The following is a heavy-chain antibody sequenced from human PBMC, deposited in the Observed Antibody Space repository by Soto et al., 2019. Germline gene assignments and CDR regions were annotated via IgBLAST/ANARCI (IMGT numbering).Heavy chain of an antibody. D-gene: IGHD6-6*01. CDR3: ARDLVNQWGADGPYSSSPLYFDY. V-gene: IGHV3-48*02. CDR2: ISSSSSTI. J-gene: IGHJ4*02. CDR1: GFTFSSYS. Sequence: PGGSLRLSCAASGFTFSSYSMNWVRQAPGKGLERVSYISSSSSTIYYADSVKGRFTISRDNAKNSLYLQMNSLRDEDTTVYYCARDLVNQWGADGPYSSSPLYFDYWGQGTLVTVSS.